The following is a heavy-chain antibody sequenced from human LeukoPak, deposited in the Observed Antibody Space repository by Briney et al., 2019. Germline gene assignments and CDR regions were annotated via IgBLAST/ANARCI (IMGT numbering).Heavy chain of an antibody. CDR1: GFTFSSYA. V-gene: IGHV3-23*01. J-gene: IGHJ4*02. CDR2: ISGSGGST. CDR3: AKDHGPKPKFPDDY. Sequence: PGGSLRLSFAASGFTFSSYAISWVRQAPGKGLEWVSAISGSGGSTYYADSVKGRFTISRDNSKNTLYLQMNSLRAEDTAVYYCAKDHGPKPKFPDDYWGQGTLVTVSS. D-gene: IGHD5-24*01.